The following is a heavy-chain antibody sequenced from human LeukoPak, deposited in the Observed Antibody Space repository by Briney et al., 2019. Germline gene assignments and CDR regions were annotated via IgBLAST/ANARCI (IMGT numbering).Heavy chain of an antibody. V-gene: IGHV4-31*03. Sequence: SQTLSLTCTVSGGSISSGGYYWSWIRQHPGKGLEWIGYIYYSGSTYYNPSLKSRVTISVDTSKNQFSLKLSSVTAADTAVYYCARDAMGPGWFDPWGQGTQVTVSS. CDR1: GGSISSGGYY. CDR3: ARDAMGPGWFDP. J-gene: IGHJ5*02. D-gene: IGHD2-2*01. CDR2: IYYSGST.